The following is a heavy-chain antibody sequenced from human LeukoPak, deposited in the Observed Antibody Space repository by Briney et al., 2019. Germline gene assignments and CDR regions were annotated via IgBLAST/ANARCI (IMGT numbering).Heavy chain of an antibody. CDR1: GYTFTSYY. V-gene: IGHV1-46*01. J-gene: IGHJ4*02. CDR3: ARGIFGVVIMSCMDY. Sequence: ASVKVSCKASGYTFTSYYMHWVRQAPGQGLEWMGIINPSGGSTSYAQKFQGRVTMTRDTSTSTVYMELSSLRSEDTAVYYCARGIFGVVIMSCMDYWGQGTLVTVSS. CDR2: INPSGGST. D-gene: IGHD3-3*01.